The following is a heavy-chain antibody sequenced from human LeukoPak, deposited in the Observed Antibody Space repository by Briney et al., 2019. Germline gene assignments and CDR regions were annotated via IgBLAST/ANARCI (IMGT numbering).Heavy chain of an antibody. J-gene: IGHJ4*02. CDR1: GGSISSGDYY. D-gene: IGHD3-16*02. CDR2: IYYSGST. Sequence: SETLSLTCTVSGGSISSGDYYWSWIRQPPGKGLEWIGYIYYSGSTYYNPSLKSRVTISVDTSKNQFSLKLSSVTAADTAVYYCARGPGGDYVWGSYRYRAYYFDYWGQGTLVTVSS. CDR3: ARGPGGDYVWGSYRYRAYYFDY. V-gene: IGHV4-30-4*01.